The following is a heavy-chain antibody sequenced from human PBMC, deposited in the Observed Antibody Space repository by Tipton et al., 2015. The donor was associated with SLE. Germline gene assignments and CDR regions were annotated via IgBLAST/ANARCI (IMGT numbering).Heavy chain of an antibody. J-gene: IGHJ4*02. D-gene: IGHD5-18*01. CDR1: GGSISSSSYY. CDR2: IYYSGTT. Sequence: TLSLTCTVSGGSISSSSYYWVWIRQPPGKGPEWIGSIYYSGTTYYNPSLKSRVTISVDTSKNQFSLKLSSVTAADTAVYYCARDVGHLWSKGYFDYWGQGTLVTVSS. V-gene: IGHV4-39*07. CDR3: ARDVGHLWSKGYFDY.